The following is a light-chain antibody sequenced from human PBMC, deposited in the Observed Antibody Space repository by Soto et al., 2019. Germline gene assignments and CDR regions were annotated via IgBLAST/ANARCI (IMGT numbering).Light chain of an antibody. V-gene: IGLV2-14*01. Sequence: QSALTQPASVSGSPGQSITISCTGTSSDIGDYNYVSWYQQHPGKAPKLMIYEVSRRPSGVSNRFSGSKSGNTASLTISGLQAEDEADYYCSSYAGSNTLEFGGGTKLTVL. CDR3: SSYAGSNTLE. CDR1: SSDIGDYNY. CDR2: EVS. J-gene: IGLJ3*02.